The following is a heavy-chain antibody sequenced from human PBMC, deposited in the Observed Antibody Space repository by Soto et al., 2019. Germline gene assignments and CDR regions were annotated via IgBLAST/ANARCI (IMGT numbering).Heavy chain of an antibody. V-gene: IGHV3-33*01. D-gene: IGHD2-15*01. Sequence: QVQLVESGGGVVQPGRSLRLSCAASGFTFSSYGMHWVRQAPGKGLEWVAVIWYDGSNKYYADSVKGRFTISRDNSKNTLYLQMNSRRAEDTAVYYGARARYCSGGSCYHYYYGRDVWGQGTTVTVSS. CDR1: GFTFSSYG. CDR2: IWYDGSNK. CDR3: ARARYCSGGSCYHYYYGRDV. J-gene: IGHJ6*02.